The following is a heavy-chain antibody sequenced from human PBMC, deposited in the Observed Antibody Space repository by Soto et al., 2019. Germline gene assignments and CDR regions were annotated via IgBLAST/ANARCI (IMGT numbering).Heavy chain of an antibody. CDR2: ISGSGGST. J-gene: IGHJ3*02. Sequence: LRLSCAASGFTFSSIAMSWVRQAPGKGLEWVSTISGSGGSTYYADSVKGRFTISRDFSRNTLHLQMNSLRAEDTAVYYCAKDGTFGVFDIWGQGTMVTVSS. V-gene: IGHV3-23*01. CDR3: AKDGTFGVFDI. CDR1: GFTFSSIA. D-gene: IGHD3-3*01.